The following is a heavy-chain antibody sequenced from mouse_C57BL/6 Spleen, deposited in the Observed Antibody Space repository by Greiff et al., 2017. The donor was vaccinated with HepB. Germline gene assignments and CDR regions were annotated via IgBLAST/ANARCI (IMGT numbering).Heavy chain of an antibody. D-gene: IGHD1-1*01. Sequence: QVQLKESGAELMKPGASVKLSCKATGYTFTGYWIEWVKQRPGHGLEWIGEILPGSGSTNYNEKFKGKATFTADTSSNTAYMQLSSMTTEDSAIYYCERRRVTTVVAKDWYFDVWGTGTTVTVSS. CDR2: ILPGSGST. J-gene: IGHJ1*03. V-gene: IGHV1-9*01. CDR1: GYTFTGYW. CDR3: ERRRVTTVVAKDWYFDV.